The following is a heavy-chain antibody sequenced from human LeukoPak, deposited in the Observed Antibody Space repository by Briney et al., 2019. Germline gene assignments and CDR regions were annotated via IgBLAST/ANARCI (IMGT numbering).Heavy chain of an antibody. Sequence: PGGSLRLSCAASGFTFSAHWMHWVRQAPGRGLLWASRINNDGSRTTHADSVKGRSTISRDNAKNTLYLQMNSLRAEDTAVYYCVREVSGDPWHNWFVPWGQGTMVTVSS. CDR1: GFTFSAHW. D-gene: IGHD4-17*01. CDR3: VREVSGDPWHNWFVP. J-gene: IGHJ5*02. CDR2: INNDGSRT. V-gene: IGHV3-74*01.